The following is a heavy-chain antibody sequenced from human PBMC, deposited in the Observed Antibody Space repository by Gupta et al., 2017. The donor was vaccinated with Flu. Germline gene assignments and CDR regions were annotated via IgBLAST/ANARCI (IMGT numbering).Heavy chain of an antibody. CDR2: IYYSGST. CDR3: ARAPYDFWSGPVFDY. CDR1: GGSISSYY. D-gene: IGHD3-3*01. J-gene: IGHJ4*02. V-gene: IGHV4-59*01. Sequence: QVQLQESGPGLVKPSETLSLTCTVSGGSISSYYWSWIRQPPGKGLEWIGYIYYSGSTNYNPSLKSRVTISVDTSKNQFSLKLSSVTAADTAVYYCARAPYDFWSGPVFDYWGQGTLVTVSS.